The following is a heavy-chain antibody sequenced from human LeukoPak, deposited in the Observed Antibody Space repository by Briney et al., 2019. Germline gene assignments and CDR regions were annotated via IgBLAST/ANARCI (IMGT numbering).Heavy chain of an antibody. Sequence: PSETLSLTCTVSGGSISSYYWSWIRQPPGRGLEGIGCIYYSGSTNYNPSLQSRVTISVDTSKNQFSLKLTSVTAADTAVYYCARGSGSYYRGVDYWGQGTLVTASS. CDR2: IYYSGST. CDR1: GGSISSYY. J-gene: IGHJ4*02. D-gene: IGHD1-26*01. V-gene: IGHV4-59*08. CDR3: ARGSGSYYRGVDY.